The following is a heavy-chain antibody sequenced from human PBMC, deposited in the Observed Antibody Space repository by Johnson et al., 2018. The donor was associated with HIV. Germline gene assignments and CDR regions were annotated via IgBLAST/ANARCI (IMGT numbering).Heavy chain of an antibody. D-gene: IGHD5/OR15-5a*01. V-gene: IGHV3-30*03. Sequence: VQVVESGGGVVRPGGSLRLSCAASGFTFDDYGMNWVRQAPGKGLEWVAVISCDGSNTYYADSVKGRFTISRDNSKNTLYLQMNSLRAEDTAVYYCARGDYVYMDYSGFDIWDQGTMVTVSS. CDR1: GFTFDDYG. CDR3: ARGDYVYMDYSGFDI. CDR2: ISCDGSNT. J-gene: IGHJ3*02.